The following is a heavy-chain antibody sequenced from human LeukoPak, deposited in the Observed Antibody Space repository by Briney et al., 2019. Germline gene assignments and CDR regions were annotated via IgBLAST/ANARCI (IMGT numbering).Heavy chain of an antibody. J-gene: IGHJ4*02. Sequence: GGSLRLSCAASGFTFSQFGMHWVRQAPGKGLEWVAIVWYDGSEKFYGDSVKGRFTISRDNSKNTLYLQMNSLRAEDTAVYYCARDRGTTSSAGYYFDYWGQGALVTVSS. CDR3: ARDRGTTSSAGYYFDY. V-gene: IGHV3-33*01. D-gene: IGHD6-6*01. CDR2: VWYDGSEK. CDR1: GFTFSQFG.